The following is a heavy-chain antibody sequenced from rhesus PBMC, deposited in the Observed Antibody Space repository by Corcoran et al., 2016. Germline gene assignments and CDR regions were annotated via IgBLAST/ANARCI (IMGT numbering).Heavy chain of an antibody. CDR2: IFGGYGYV. CDR3: ATGFSYGESPLY. D-gene: IGHD5-24*01. V-gene: IGHV4-106*01. J-gene: IGHJ4*01. CDR1: GGSITDKVY. Sequence: QLQESGPGLVKPSETLSLTCDVSGGSITDKVYWNWVRQSTAKGMEWIGHIFGGYGYVPSLPSYYVRLNSARDTSENNFCLELCAVAVEDPAGFFCATGFSYGESPLYWGPGVLVTVSS.